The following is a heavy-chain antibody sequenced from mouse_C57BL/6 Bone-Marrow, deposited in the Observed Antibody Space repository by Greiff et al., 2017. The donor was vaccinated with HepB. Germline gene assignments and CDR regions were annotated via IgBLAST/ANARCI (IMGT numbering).Heavy chain of an antibody. J-gene: IGHJ1*03. Sequence: EVQRVESGGGLVQPKGSLKLSCAASGFTFNTYAMHWVRQAPGKGLEWVARIRSKSSNYATYYADSVKDRFTISRDDSQSMLYLQMNNLKTEDTAMYYCVRDGGYYYGSRSDWYFDVWGTGTTVTVSS. D-gene: IGHD1-1*01. V-gene: IGHV10-3*01. CDR3: VRDGGYYYGSRSDWYFDV. CDR2: IRSKSSNYAT. CDR1: GFTFNTYA.